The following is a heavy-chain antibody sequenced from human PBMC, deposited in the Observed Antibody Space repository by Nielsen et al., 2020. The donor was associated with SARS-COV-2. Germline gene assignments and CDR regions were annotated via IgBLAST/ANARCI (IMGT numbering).Heavy chain of an antibody. V-gene: IGHV3-33*01. J-gene: IGHJ6*02. Sequence: GESLKISCEASGFSFSGHGMHWVRQAPGKGLGWVAVIWNDGSNKQYADSVKGRFTISRDNFKNTLFLQMNSLRVEDTAVYFCARDGWDRSTDGMDVWGQGTTVTVSS. CDR3: ARDGWDRSTDGMDV. D-gene: IGHD1-14*01. CDR1: GFSFSGHG. CDR2: IWNDGSNK.